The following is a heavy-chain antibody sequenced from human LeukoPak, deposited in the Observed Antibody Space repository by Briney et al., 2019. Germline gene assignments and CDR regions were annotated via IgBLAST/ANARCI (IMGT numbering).Heavy chain of an antibody. CDR3: ARDVAFYGSSWHNWFDP. CDR2: ISAYNGNT. CDR1: GYTFTSYG. D-gene: IGHD6-13*01. J-gene: IGHJ5*02. V-gene: IGHV1-18*01. Sequence: ASVKVSCKASGYTFTSYGISWVRQAPGQGLEWMGWISAYNGNTNYAQNLQGRVTMTTDASTNTAYMELRSLGSDDTAFYYCARDVAFYGSSWHNWFDPWGQGTPVTVSS.